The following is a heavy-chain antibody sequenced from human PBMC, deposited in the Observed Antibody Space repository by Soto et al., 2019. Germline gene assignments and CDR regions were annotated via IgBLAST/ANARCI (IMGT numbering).Heavy chain of an antibody. CDR2: TYYRSKWYN. V-gene: IGHV6-1*01. D-gene: IGHD3-9*01. J-gene: IGHJ4*02. Sequence: SQTVSLTCAISGDSVSSNSAAWNWIRQSPSRGLEWLGRTYYRSKWYNDYAVSVKSRITINPDTSKNQFSLQLNSVTPEDTAVYYCASGITGPLRYFDWLLDYWGQGTLVTVS. CDR1: GDSVSSNSAA. CDR3: ASGITGPLRYFDWLLDY.